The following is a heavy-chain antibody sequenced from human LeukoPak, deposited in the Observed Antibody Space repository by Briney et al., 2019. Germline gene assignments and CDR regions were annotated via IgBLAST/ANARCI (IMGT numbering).Heavy chain of an antibody. V-gene: IGHV1-24*01. J-gene: IGHJ4*02. CDR3: ATEATYYYDSSGYYYFDY. D-gene: IGHD3-22*01. CDR1: GYTLTELS. CDR2: FDPEDGET. Sequence: ASVKVSCKVSGYTLTELSMHWVRQAPGKGLEWMGGFDPEDGETIYAQKFQGRVTMTEVTSTDTAYMELSSLRSEDTAVYYCATEATYYYDSSGYYYFDYWGQGTLVTVSS.